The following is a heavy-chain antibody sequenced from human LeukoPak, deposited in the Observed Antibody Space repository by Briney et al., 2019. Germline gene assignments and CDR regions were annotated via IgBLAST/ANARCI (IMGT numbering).Heavy chain of an antibody. V-gene: IGHV4-59*01. Sequence: PSETLSLTCSVSGGSMTNLYWTWIRQPPGKGLEWIGDIYDSRSTRYNTSLESRVTISVDTSKNQFSLKLSSVTAADTAVYYCAKGGSTNFYYGDVWGQGTTVTVSS. CDR3: AKGGSTNFYYGDV. J-gene: IGHJ6*02. D-gene: IGHD2/OR15-2a*01. CDR2: IYDSRST. CDR1: GGSMTNLY.